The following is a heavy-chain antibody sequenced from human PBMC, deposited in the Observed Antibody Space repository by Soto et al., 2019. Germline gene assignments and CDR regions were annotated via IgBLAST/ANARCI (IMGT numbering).Heavy chain of an antibody. J-gene: IGHJ5*02. CDR3: AKQIVVVAANDPPNWFDP. V-gene: IGHV3-23*01. Sequence: GGSLRLSCAASGFTFSSYAMSWVRQAPGKGLEWVSAISGSGDSTYYADSVKGRFTISRDNSKNTLYLQMNSLRAEDTAVYYCAKQIVVVAANDPPNWFDPWGQGTLVTVSS. CDR1: GFTFSSYA. CDR2: ISGSGDST. D-gene: IGHD2-15*01.